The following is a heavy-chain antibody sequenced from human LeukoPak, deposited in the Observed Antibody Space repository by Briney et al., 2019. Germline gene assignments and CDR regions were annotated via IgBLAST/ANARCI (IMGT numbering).Heavy chain of an antibody. Sequence: GGSLRLSCAASGFTFSSYAMHWVRQAPGKGLEWVSAISGSGGSTYYADSVKGRFTISRDNSKNTLYLQMNSLRAEDTAVYYCAKGSWYYDFWSGSSYYYYGMDVWGQGTTVTVSS. CDR3: AKGSWYYDFWSGSSYYYYGMDV. V-gene: IGHV3-23*01. J-gene: IGHJ6*02. D-gene: IGHD3-3*01. CDR1: GFTFSSYA. CDR2: ISGSGGST.